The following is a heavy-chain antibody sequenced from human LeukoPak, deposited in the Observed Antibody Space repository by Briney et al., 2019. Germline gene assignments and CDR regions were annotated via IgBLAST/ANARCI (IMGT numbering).Heavy chain of an antibody. J-gene: IGHJ5*02. CDR2: IIPIFGTA. D-gene: IGHD5-12*01. Sequence: GASVKVSCKASGGTFSSYAISWVRQAPGQGLEWMGGIIPIFGTANYAQKFQGRVTITADESTSTAYMELSSLRSEDTAVYYCARDKSSRWDIVATQPFDPWGQGTLVTVSS. CDR1: GGTFSSYA. CDR3: ARDKSSRWDIVATQPFDP. V-gene: IGHV1-69*13.